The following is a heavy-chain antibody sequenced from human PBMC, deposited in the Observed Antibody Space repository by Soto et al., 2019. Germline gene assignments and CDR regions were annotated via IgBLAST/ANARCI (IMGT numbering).Heavy chain of an antibody. J-gene: IGHJ6*02. Sequence: QLVQSGAEVKKPGASVKVSCKASGYTFTSYGATWVRQAPGQGLEWMGWISVYNGNTNYAQKLQGRVTMTTDTSTNTAYMELRSLRSDDTAVYYCARAGHDYDFWSGYYGMDVWGQGTTVTVSS. CDR2: ISVYNGNT. CDR3: ARAGHDYDFWSGYYGMDV. V-gene: IGHV1-18*04. CDR1: GYTFTSYG. D-gene: IGHD3-3*01.